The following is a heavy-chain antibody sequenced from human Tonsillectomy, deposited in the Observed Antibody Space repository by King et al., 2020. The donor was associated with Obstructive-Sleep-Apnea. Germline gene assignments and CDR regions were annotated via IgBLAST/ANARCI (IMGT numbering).Heavy chain of an antibody. D-gene: IGHD3-9*01. CDR2: MFTSGST. CDR1: GGSISSYS. V-gene: IGHV4-4*07. CDR3: ARDAPYDWLVPYYYYGMDV. Sequence: VQLQESGPGLVKPSETLSLTCTVSGGSISSYSWAWIRQPAGEGLEWIGRMFTSGSTNCNPSLKSRVTMSVDTSKNQFSLKLSSVTAADTAVYYCARDAPYDWLVPYYYYGMDVWGQGTTVTVSS. J-gene: IGHJ6*02.